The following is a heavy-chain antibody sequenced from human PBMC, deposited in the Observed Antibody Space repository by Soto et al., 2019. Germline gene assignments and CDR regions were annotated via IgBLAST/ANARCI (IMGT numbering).Heavy chain of an antibody. CDR2: INPNSGGT. CDR3: ATKTIEVAGTFDY. J-gene: IGHJ4*02. V-gene: IGHV1-2*02. D-gene: IGHD6-19*01. Sequence: ASVKVSCKASGYTFTGYYMHWVRQAPGQGLEWMGWINPNSGGTNYAQKFQGRVTMTRDTSISTAYMELSRLRSDDTAVYYCATKTIEVAGTFDYWGQGTLVTVSS. CDR1: GYTFTGYY.